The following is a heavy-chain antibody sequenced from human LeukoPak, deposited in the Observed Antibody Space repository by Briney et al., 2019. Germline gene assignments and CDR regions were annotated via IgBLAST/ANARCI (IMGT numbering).Heavy chain of an antibody. CDR2: ISSSGSTI. Sequence: GGSLRLSCAASGFTFSSYEMNWVRQAPGKGLEWVSYISSSGSTIYYADSVKGRFTISRDNAKNSLYLQMNSLRAEDTAVYYCARDGPRISSTDYYYGMEVWGKGTTVTVSS. D-gene: IGHD2/OR15-2a*01. V-gene: IGHV3-48*03. CDR3: ARDGPRISSTDYYYGMEV. J-gene: IGHJ6*04. CDR1: GFTFSSYE.